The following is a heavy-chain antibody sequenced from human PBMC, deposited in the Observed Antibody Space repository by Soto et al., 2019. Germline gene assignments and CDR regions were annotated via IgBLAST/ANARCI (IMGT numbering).Heavy chain of an antibody. D-gene: IGHD3-3*01. V-gene: IGHV3-21*01. J-gene: IGHJ6*02. CDR1: GFTFSSYS. CDR2: ISSSSSYI. Sequence: LRLSCAASGFTFSSYSMNWVRQAPGKGLEWVSSISSSSSYIYYADSVKGRFTISRDNAKNSLYLQMNSLRAEDTAVYYCARKVVTIFGVVTPRGGMDVWGQGTTVTVSS. CDR3: ARKVVTIFGVVTPRGGMDV.